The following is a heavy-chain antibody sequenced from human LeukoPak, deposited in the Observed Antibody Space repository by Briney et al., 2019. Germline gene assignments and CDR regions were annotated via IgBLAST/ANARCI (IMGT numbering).Heavy chain of an antibody. J-gene: IGHJ4*02. Sequence: ASVKVSCKASGGTFSSYAISWVRQAPGQGLEWMGGIIPIFGTANYAQKFQGRVTITADESTSTAYMELSSLRSEDTAVYYCAREGYCSGGSCYSDYWGQGTLVTVSS. CDR2: IIPIFGTA. CDR1: GGTFSSYA. V-gene: IGHV1-69*13. CDR3: AREGYCSGGSCYSDY. D-gene: IGHD2-15*01.